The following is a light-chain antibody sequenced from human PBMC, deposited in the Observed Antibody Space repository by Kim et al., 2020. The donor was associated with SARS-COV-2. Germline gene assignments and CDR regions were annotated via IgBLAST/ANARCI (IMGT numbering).Light chain of an antibody. CDR2: GAT. J-gene: IGKJ3*01. Sequence: ASDGDRVPFTCRAGQGISNWLAWYQQQPGKVPKLLIYGATSLQRGAPSRFSGSGTGTDFTLTISSLQSEDFASYYCQQTNSIPFTFGPGTKVDI. CDR1: QGISNW. CDR3: QQTNSIPFT. V-gene: IGKV1-12*01.